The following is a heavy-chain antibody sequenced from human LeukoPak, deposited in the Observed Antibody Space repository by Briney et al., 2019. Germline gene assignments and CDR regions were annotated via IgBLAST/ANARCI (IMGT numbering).Heavy chain of an antibody. J-gene: IGHJ4*02. D-gene: IGHD2-2*01. Sequence: GGSLRLSCAASGFTVSSNEMSWVRQAPGKGLEWVSSISGGSTYYADSRKGRFTISRDNSKNTLHLQMNSLRAEDTAVYYCARAGSGGYCSSTSCLDYWGQGTLVTVSS. V-gene: IGHV3-38-3*01. CDR3: ARAGSGGYCSSTSCLDY. CDR1: GFTVSSNE. CDR2: ISGGST.